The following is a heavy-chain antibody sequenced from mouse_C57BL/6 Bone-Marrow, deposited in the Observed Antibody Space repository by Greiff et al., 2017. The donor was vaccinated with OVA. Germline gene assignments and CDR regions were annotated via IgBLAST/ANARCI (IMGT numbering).Heavy chain of an antibody. CDR3: ARSGYYGSNNFDY. Sequence: QVQLKESGPELVKPGASVKISCKASGYAFSSSWMNWVKQRPGKGLEWIGRIYPGDGDTNYNGKFKGKATLTADKSSSTAYMQLSSLTSEDSAVYFCARSGYYGSNNFDYWGQGTTLTVSS. CDR2: IYPGDGDT. J-gene: IGHJ2*01. CDR1: GYAFSSSW. D-gene: IGHD1-1*01. V-gene: IGHV1-82*01.